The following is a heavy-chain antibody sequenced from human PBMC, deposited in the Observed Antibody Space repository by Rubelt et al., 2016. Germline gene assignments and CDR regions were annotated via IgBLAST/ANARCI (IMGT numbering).Heavy chain of an antibody. CDR2: IVPIVGRT. CDR3: ARVRGDGYNYLDS. D-gene: IGHD5-24*01. V-gene: IGHV1-69*04. CDR1: GGTLSMYS. J-gene: IGHJ4*02. Sequence: QLQLVQSGAEVKKSGSSVRVSCKASGGTLSMYSFGWVRQAPGQGFEWMGRIVPIVGRTNYAQKVQDRVPITMDKSTITAYMELRNLRSDDTAVYYCARVRGDGYNYLDSWGQGTLVTVSS.